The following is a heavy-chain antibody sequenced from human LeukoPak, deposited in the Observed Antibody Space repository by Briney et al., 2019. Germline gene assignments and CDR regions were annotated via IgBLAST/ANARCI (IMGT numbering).Heavy chain of an antibody. CDR1: RFSFSAYG. D-gene: IGHD6-6*01. V-gene: IGHV3-30*02. CDR2: IHYDRSSE. J-gene: IGHJ4*02. CDR3: VKDAFSSSYD. Sequence: PGGSLRLSXSASRFSFSAYGMHWVRQAPGKGLEWAAFIHYDRSSEYYAESVRGRFTISRDNSKYTLYLEMNSLRPDDSAVYYCVKDAFSSSYDWGQGTLVTVSS.